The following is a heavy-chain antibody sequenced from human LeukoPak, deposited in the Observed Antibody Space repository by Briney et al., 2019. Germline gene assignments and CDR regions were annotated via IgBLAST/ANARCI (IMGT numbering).Heavy chain of an antibody. Sequence: GGALQISFKGSGYSFTSYWIGWGRRMPGKGGEWMGIIYPGDSDTRYSPSFQGQVTISADTSINTAYLQWNRLKASDTAMYYCARLDYGGNCFDYWGQGALVTVSS. CDR3: ARLDYGGNCFDY. J-gene: IGHJ4*02. V-gene: IGHV5-51*01. CDR2: IYPGDSDT. D-gene: IGHD4-23*01. CDR1: GYSFTSYW.